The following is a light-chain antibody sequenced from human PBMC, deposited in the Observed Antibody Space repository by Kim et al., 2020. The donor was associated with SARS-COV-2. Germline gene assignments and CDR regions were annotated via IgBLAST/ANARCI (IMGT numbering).Light chain of an antibody. Sequence: APGKTARITCGGNNIGSKSVHWYQLKPGQAPILVIYYDNDRPSGIPERFSGSNSGNTATLTISRVEAGDEAAYYCQVWDSNSDHVIFGGGTQLTV. CDR2: YDN. J-gene: IGLJ2*01. CDR1: NIGSKS. V-gene: IGLV3-21*04. CDR3: QVWDSNSDHVI.